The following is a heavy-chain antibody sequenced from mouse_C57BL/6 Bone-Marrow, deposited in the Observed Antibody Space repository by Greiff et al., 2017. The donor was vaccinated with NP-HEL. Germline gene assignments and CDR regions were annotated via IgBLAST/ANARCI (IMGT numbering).Heavy chain of an antibody. CDR1: GYSITSGYY. J-gene: IGHJ3*01. Sequence: EVQRVESGPGLVKPSQSLSLTCSVTGYSITSGYYWNWIRQFPGNKLEWMGYISYDGSNNYNPSLKNRISITRDTSKNQFFLKLNSVTTEDTATYYCARGPFDYGGFAYWGQGTLVTVSA. CDR2: ISYDGSN. D-gene: IGHD2-4*01. V-gene: IGHV3-6*01. CDR3: ARGPFDYGGFAY.